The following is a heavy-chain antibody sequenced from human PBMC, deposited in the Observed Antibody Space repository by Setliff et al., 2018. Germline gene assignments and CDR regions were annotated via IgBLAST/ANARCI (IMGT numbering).Heavy chain of an antibody. CDR3: ARGLVSLHYDFWSGHYLGGYMDV. Sequence: ASVKVSCKAVGYTFLSYGLSWVRQAPGQGLEWMGWINPNSGDTNYAQKFQGRVTMTRNTSISTAYMELSSLRSEDTAVYYCARGLVSLHYDFWSGHYLGGYMDVWGKGTTVTVSS. CDR2: INPNSGDT. V-gene: IGHV1-8*01. D-gene: IGHD3-3*01. J-gene: IGHJ6*03. CDR1: GYTFLSYG.